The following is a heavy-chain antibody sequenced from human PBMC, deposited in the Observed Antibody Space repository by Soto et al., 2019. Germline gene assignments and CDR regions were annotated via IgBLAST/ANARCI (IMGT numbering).Heavy chain of an antibody. V-gene: IGHV6-1*01. CDR2: TYYRSKWYN. D-gene: IGHD2-15*01. J-gene: IGHJ5*02. Sequence: SQTMSLTGAISGESVSRNSAAWNWIRQSPSRGLEWLGRTYYRSKWYNDYAVSVKSPITINPDTSKNQFSLQLNSVTPEDTAVYYCARDRTYCSAGSCLYSCTDPCGPGTLVSV. CDR3: ARDRTYCSAGSCLYSCTDP. CDR1: GESVSRNSAA.